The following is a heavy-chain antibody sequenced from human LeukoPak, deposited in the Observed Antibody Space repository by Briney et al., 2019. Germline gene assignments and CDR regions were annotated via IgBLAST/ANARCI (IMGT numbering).Heavy chain of an antibody. V-gene: IGHV3-33*01. CDR1: GFTFRNYA. Sequence: PGGSLRLSCAASGFTFRNYAMHWVRQAPGKGLEWVGVIWFDGTNKYYADSVKGRFTISRDNSKNTLFLQMNSLTAADTAVYYCARDRDRWGNSDAFDIWGQGTMVTVSS. CDR3: ARDRDRWGNSDAFDI. CDR2: IWFDGTNK. J-gene: IGHJ3*02. D-gene: IGHD7-27*01.